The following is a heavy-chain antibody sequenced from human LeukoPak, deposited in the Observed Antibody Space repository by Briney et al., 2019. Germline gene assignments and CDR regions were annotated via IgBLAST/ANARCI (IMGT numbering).Heavy chain of an antibody. CDR3: ARNNGRLGELSSYYFDY. J-gene: IGHJ4*02. CDR2: IWYDGSNK. Sequence: GGSLRLSCAASGFTFSSYGMHRVRQAPGKGLEWVAVIWYDGSNKYYADSVKGRFTISRDNSKNTLYLQMNSLRAEDTAVYYCARNNGRLGELSSYYFDYWGQGTLVTVSS. V-gene: IGHV3-33*01. CDR1: GFTFSSYG. D-gene: IGHD3-16*02.